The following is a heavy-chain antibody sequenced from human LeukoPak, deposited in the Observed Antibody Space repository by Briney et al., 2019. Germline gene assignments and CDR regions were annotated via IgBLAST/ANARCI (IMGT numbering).Heavy chain of an antibody. V-gene: IGHV1-24*01. Sequence: ASVKVSCKVSGYTRTELSMHWVREAPGKGLEWMGGFDPEDGETIYAQKFQGRVTMTEDTSTDTAYMELSSLRSEDTAVYYCATDSSIRSGYRAYYYYCMDVWGQGTTVTVSS. CDR1: GYTRTELS. D-gene: IGHD3-3*01. J-gene: IGHJ6*02. CDR3: ATDSSIRSGYRAYYYYCMDV. CDR2: FDPEDGET.